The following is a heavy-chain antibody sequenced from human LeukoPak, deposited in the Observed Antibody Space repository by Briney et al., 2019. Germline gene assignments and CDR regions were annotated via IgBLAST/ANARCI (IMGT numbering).Heavy chain of an antibody. CDR3: ARGPRHPYRPYYFDS. Sequence: PSETLSLTCGVSGGSISGTNWWSLVRQPPGRGLEWIGEISLAGQTNYNPSLNGRVTMSLDKSSNQLSLHLTSVTAADTAVYYCARGPRHPYRPYYFDSWGQGTLVTVSS. CDR1: GGSISGTNW. J-gene: IGHJ4*02. CDR2: ISLAGQT. D-gene: IGHD3-16*02. V-gene: IGHV4/OR15-8*02.